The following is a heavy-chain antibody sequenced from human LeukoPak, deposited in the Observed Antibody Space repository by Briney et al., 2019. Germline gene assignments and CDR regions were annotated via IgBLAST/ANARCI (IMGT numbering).Heavy chain of an antibody. Sequence: SETLSLTCTVSGGSISSYYWSWIRQPPGKGLEWIGYIYYSGSTNYNPSLKSRVTISVDTSKNQFSLKLSSVTAADTAVYYCARELRSSSPRVDEGAFDIWGQGTMVTVSS. J-gene: IGHJ3*02. CDR3: ARELRSSSPRVDEGAFDI. V-gene: IGHV4-59*12. CDR2: IYYSGST. D-gene: IGHD4-17*01. CDR1: GGSISSYY.